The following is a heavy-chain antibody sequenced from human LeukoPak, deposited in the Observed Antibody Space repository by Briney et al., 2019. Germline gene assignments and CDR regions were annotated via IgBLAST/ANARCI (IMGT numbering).Heavy chain of an antibody. CDR1: GFTFSDHY. Sequence: GSLRLSCAASGFTFSDHYMHWIRQPPGRGLEWISYIGTSESTIYFADSVKGRFTISRDNAKNSLYLQMNSLRAEDTAVYYCARGKRKSSSWLYNWLDPWGQGTLVTVSS. D-gene: IGHD6-13*01. CDR3: ARGKRKSSSWLYNWLDP. V-gene: IGHV3-11*01. CDR2: IGTSESTI. J-gene: IGHJ5*02.